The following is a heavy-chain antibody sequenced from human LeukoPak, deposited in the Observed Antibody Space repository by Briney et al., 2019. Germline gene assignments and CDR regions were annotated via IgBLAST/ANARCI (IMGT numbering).Heavy chain of an antibody. V-gene: IGHV3-23*01. CDR3: AKSLSGYYRYDY. J-gene: IGHJ4*02. CDR2: VSGSGGTT. Sequence: GSLRLSCAASGFTFSTYAMSWVRQAPGKGLEWVSAVSGSGGTTYYADSVKGRFTISRDNSKNTLYLQMNSLRAEDTALYYCAKSLSGYYRYDYWGQGTLVTVSS. D-gene: IGHD3-22*01. CDR1: GFTFSTYA.